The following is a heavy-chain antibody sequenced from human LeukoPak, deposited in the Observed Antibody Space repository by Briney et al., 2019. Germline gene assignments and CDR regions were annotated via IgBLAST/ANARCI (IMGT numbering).Heavy chain of an antibody. D-gene: IGHD1-26*01. Sequence: PSETLSLTCTVSGGSISSYYWSWIRQPAGKGLEWIGRIYTSGSTNYNPSLKSRVTMSVDTSKNQFSLKLSSVTAADTAVYYCARQGTQGGAKWNYFDYWGQGTLVTVSS. CDR3: ARQGTQGGAKWNYFDY. J-gene: IGHJ4*02. V-gene: IGHV4-4*07. CDR1: GGSISSYY. CDR2: IYTSGST.